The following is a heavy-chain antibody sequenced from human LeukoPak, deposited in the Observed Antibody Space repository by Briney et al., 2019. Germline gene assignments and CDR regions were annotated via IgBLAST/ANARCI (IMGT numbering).Heavy chain of an antibody. CDR1: GGSISSHY. Sequence: SETLSLTCTVSGGSISSHYWSWIRQPPGKGLKWIGYIYYSGSTNYNPSLKSRVTISVDTSKNQFSLKLSSVTAADTAVYYCAREGIGYSSSWPYFDYWGQGTLVTVSS. V-gene: IGHV4-59*11. D-gene: IGHD6-13*01. CDR2: IYYSGST. J-gene: IGHJ4*02. CDR3: AREGIGYSSSWPYFDY.